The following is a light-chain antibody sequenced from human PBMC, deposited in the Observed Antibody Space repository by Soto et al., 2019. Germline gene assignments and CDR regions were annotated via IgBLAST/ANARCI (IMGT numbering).Light chain of an antibody. CDR2: GNS. CDR1: SSNIGAGYD. J-gene: IGLJ3*02. Sequence: QSVLTQPPSVSGAPGQRVTISCTGSSSNIGAGYDVHWYQQLPGTAPKLLIYGNSNRPSGVPDRFSGSKSGTSASLAITGLQAEDEADYYCPSYDSSLSGWVFGGGTKVTV. V-gene: IGLV1-40*01. CDR3: PSYDSSLSGWV.